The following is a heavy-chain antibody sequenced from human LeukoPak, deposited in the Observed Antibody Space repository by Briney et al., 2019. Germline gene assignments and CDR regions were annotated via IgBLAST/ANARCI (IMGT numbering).Heavy chain of an antibody. CDR2: IYYSGST. CDR3: ARQRITMVRGVMSTRRNDNWFDP. Sequence: ASETLSLTCTVSGGSISSSSYYWGWIRQPPGKGLEWIGSIYYSGSTYYNPSLKSRVTISVDTSKNQFSLKLSSVTAADTAVYYCARQRITMVRGVMSTRRNDNWFDPWGQGTLVTVSS. D-gene: IGHD3-10*01. V-gene: IGHV4-39*01. J-gene: IGHJ5*02. CDR1: GGSISSSSYY.